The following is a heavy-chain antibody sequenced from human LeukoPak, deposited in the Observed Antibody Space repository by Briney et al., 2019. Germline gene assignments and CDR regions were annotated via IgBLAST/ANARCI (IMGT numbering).Heavy chain of an antibody. V-gene: IGHV4-59*01. CDR1: GGSISSYY. J-gene: IGHJ3*02. Sequence: SETLSLTCTVSGGSISSYYWSWIRQPPGKGLEWIGYIYYSGSTNYNPSLKSRVTISVDTSKNQFSLKLSSVTAADTAVYYCAKVMEYDSSGNDAFDIWGQGTMVTVSS. D-gene: IGHD3-22*01. CDR3: AKVMEYDSSGNDAFDI. CDR2: IYYSGST.